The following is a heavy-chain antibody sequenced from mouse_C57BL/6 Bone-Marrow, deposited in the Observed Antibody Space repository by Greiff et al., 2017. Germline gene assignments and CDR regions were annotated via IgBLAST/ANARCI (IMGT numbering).Heavy chain of an antibody. V-gene: IGHV1-26*01. CDR1: GYTFTDYY. CDR3: ARGGTTVVAKGFDY. D-gene: IGHD1-1*01. J-gene: IGHJ2*01. CDR2: INPNNGGT. Sequence: EVKLQQSGPELVKPGASVKISCKASGYTFTDYYMNWVKQSPGKSLEWIGDINPNNGGTSYNQKFKGKATLTVDKSYNTAYMQLRSLTSAASAVYYCARGGTTVVAKGFDYWGQGTTLTVSS.